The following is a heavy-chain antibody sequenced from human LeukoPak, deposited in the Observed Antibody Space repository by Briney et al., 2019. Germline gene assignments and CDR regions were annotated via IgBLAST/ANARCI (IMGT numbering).Heavy chain of an antibody. J-gene: IGHJ4*02. V-gene: IGHV1-18*01. CDR3: ARDFDYYDSSGYEPFDY. CDR2: ISAYNGNT. Sequence: VASVKVSCKASGYTFTSYGISWVRQAPGQGLEWMGWISAYNGNTNYAQKLQGRVTMTTDTSTSTAYMELRSLRSDDTAVYYCARDFDYYDSSGYEPFDYWGQGTLVTVSS. CDR1: GYTFTSYG. D-gene: IGHD3-22*01.